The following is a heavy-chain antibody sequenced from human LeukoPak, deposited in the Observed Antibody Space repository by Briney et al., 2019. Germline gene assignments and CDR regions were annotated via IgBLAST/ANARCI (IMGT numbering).Heavy chain of an antibody. Sequence: SVKVSCKASGFTFTSSAMQWVRQARGQRLEWIGWIVVGSGNTNYAQKFQERVTITRDMSTSTAYMELSSLRSEDTAVYYCAAGWVCSGGSCYYYFDYWGQGTLVTASS. CDR1: GFTFTSSA. CDR3: AAGWVCSGGSCYYYFDY. CDR2: IVVGSGNT. J-gene: IGHJ4*02. D-gene: IGHD2-15*01. V-gene: IGHV1-58*02.